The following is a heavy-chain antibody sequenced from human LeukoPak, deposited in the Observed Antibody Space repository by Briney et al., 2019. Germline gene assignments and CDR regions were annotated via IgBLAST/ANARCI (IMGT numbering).Heavy chain of an antibody. Sequence: GGSLRLSCAASGFTFSSYSMNWVRQAPGKGLEWVSSISSSSSYIYYADSVKGRLTISRDNAKNSLYLQMNSLRAEDTAVYYCASWGRSGFDYWGQGTLVTVSS. D-gene: IGHD3-16*01. V-gene: IGHV3-21*01. J-gene: IGHJ4*02. CDR3: ASWGRSGFDY. CDR2: ISSSSSYI. CDR1: GFTFSSYS.